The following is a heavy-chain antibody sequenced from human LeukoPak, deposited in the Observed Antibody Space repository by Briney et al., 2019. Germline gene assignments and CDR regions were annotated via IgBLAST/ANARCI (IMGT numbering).Heavy chain of an antibody. Sequence: ASVKVSCKASGYTFTSYGISWVRQAPGQGLEWMGWISAYNGNTNYAQKLQGRVTMTTDTSTSTAYMELRSLRSDDTAVYYCARGFGGYDPQGWFDSWGQGTLVTVSS. V-gene: IGHV1-18*01. D-gene: IGHD5-12*01. CDR3: ARGFGGYDPQGWFDS. CDR2: ISAYNGNT. CDR1: GYTFTSYG. J-gene: IGHJ5*01.